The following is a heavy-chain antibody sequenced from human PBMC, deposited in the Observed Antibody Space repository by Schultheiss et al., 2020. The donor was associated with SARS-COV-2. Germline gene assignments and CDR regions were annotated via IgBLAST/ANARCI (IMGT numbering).Heavy chain of an antibody. J-gene: IGHJ6*02. Sequence: GGSLRLSCAASGFTFSSYSMNWVRQAPGQGLEWVSTISGSGGSTSYADSVKGRFTISRDNAKNSLYLQMNSLRAEDTAVYYCARPPLRGSYYGESDYYYGMDVWGQGTTVTVSS. V-gene: IGHV3-21*04. CDR3: ARPPLRGSYYGESDYYYGMDV. CDR2: ISGSGGST. CDR1: GFTFSSYS. D-gene: IGHD1-26*01.